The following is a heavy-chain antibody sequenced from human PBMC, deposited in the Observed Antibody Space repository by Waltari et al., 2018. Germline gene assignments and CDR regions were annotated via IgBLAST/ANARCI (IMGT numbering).Heavy chain of an antibody. J-gene: IGHJ4*02. CDR3: ARVEVGVTTGDY. Sequence: QVQLVQSGAEVKKPGASVKVSCKASGYTFTGYYMHWVRQAPGQGLEWMGRINPNSGGTNYAQKVQGRVTMTRDTSISTAYMELSRLRSDDTAVYYCARVEVGVTTGDYWGQGTLVTVSS. V-gene: IGHV1-2*06. CDR1: GYTFTGYY. D-gene: IGHD2-21*02. CDR2: INPNSGGT.